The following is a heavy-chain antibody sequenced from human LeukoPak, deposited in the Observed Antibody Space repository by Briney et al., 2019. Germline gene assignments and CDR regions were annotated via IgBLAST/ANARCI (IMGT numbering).Heavy chain of an antibody. Sequence: PGGSLRLSCAASGFTFSDYYMSWIRQAPGKGLEWVSYISSSGSTIYYADSVKGRFTISRDNAKNSLYLQMNSLRAEDTAVYYCAREITIFGVVTKGALGAFDIWGQGTMVTVSS. D-gene: IGHD3-3*01. CDR2: ISSSGSTI. CDR1: GFTFSDYY. CDR3: AREITIFGVVTKGALGAFDI. V-gene: IGHV3-11*01. J-gene: IGHJ3*02.